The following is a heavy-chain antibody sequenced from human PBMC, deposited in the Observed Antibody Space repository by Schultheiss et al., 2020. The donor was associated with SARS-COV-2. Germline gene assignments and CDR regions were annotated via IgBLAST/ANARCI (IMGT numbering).Heavy chain of an antibody. D-gene: IGHD2-15*01. CDR2: ISNSGST. Sequence: SETLSLTCTVSGGSVTSRYWSWIRQSPGKGLEWIGHISNSGSTNYNPSLKSRVTISVDTSKNQFSLKLSSVTAADTAVYYCARARLSGGSSDGMDVWGQGTTVTVSS. J-gene: IGHJ6*02. CDR3: ARARLSGGSSDGMDV. CDR1: GGSVTSRY. V-gene: IGHV4-59*02.